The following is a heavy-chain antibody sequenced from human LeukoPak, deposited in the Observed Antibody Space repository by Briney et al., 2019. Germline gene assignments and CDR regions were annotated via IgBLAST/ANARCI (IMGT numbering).Heavy chain of an antibody. CDR3: ARHKAGVVTIDAFDI. Sequence: SETLSLTCTVSGGSISSYYWSWIRQPPGKGLEWIGYIYYSGSTNYNPSLKSRVTISVDTSKNQFSLKLSSVTAADTAVYYCARHKAGVVTIDAFDIWGQGTMVTVSS. D-gene: IGHD5-24*01. J-gene: IGHJ3*02. V-gene: IGHV4-59*08. CDR2: IYYSGST. CDR1: GGSISSYY.